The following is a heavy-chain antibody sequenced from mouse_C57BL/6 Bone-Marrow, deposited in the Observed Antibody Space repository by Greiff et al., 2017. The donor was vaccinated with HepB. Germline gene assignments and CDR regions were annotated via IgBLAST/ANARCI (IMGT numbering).Heavy chain of an antibody. CDR2: ISSGSSTI. CDR1: GFTFSDYG. D-gene: IGHD2-13*01. Sequence: EVQLVESGGGLVKPGGSLKLSCAASGFTFSDYGMHWVRQAPEKGLEWVAYISSGSSTIYYADTVKGRFTISRDNAKNTLFLQMTSLRSEDTAMYYCARRNLLWCFFAMDYWGQGTSVTVSS. V-gene: IGHV5-17*01. CDR3: ARRNLLWCFFAMDY. J-gene: IGHJ4*01.